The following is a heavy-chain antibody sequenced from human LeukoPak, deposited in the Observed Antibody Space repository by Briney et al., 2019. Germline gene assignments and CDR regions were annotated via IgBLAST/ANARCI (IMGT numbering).Heavy chain of an antibody. D-gene: IGHD6-19*01. CDR1: GFTFSDYY. J-gene: IGHJ5*02. Sequence: GGSLRLSCAASGFTFSDYYMTWIRQAPGKGLEWISHISSSGSTIHYADSVKGRFTISRDNAKNSLYLQMNSLRAEDTAVCYCARVIAVAGTDWFDPWGQGTLVTVSS. V-gene: IGHV3-11*01. CDR3: ARVIAVAGTDWFDP. CDR2: ISSSGSTI.